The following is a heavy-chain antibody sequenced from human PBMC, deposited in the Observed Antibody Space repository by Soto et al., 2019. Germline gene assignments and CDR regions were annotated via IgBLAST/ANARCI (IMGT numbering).Heavy chain of an antibody. V-gene: IGHV4-59*01. CDR1: GGSISSYY. CDR2: IYYSGST. CDR3: SRSTWEYGYGPTGL. J-gene: IGHJ4*02. D-gene: IGHD5-18*01. Sequence: SETLSLTCTVSGGSISSYYWSWIRQLPGKGLEWIGYIYYSGSTNYNPSLKSRVTISVDTSKNQFSLKLSSVTAPDTAVYYYSRSTWEYGYGPTGLWGQGTLVTVSS.